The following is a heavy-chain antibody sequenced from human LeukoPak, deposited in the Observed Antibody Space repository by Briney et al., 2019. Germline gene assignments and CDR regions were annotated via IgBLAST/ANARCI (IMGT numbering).Heavy chain of an antibody. CDR3: AGHRGGLRNYFDY. J-gene: IGHJ4*02. V-gene: IGHV4-59*01. D-gene: IGHD4-23*01. CDR1: GGSISNYY. CDR2: IHYSGIT. Sequence: PSETLSLTCTVSGGSISNYYWSWIRQPPGKGLEWIGYIHYSGITTYNPSLKGRVTMSVDTSKNHFSLKLNSVTAADTAVYYCAGHRGGLRNYFDYWGQGALVTVSS.